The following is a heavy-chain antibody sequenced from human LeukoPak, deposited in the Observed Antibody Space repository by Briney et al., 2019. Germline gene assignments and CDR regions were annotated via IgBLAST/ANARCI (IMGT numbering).Heavy chain of an antibody. Sequence: ASVKVSCKASGYTFTSYGISWVRQAPGQGLEWMGWISAYNGNTSYAQKLQGRVTMTTDTSTSTAYMELRSLRSDDTAVYYCARVGDFWSVYYYYGMDVWGQGTTVTVSS. CDR2: ISAYNGNT. D-gene: IGHD3-3*01. CDR1: GYTFTSYG. CDR3: ARVGDFWSVYYYYGMDV. J-gene: IGHJ6*02. V-gene: IGHV1-18*01.